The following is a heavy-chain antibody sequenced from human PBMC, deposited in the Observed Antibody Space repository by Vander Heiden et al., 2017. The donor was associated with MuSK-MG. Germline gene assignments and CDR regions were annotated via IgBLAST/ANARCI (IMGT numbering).Heavy chain of an antibody. J-gene: IGHJ4*02. CDR1: GGSFSGYY. CDR2: INHSGST. Sequence: QVQLQQLVAGLLTPSETLSLTCAVSGGSFSGYYWSWIRQPPGKGLEWIGEINHSGSTNYNPSRKSRVTISVDTAKNQFSLKLSSVTAADTAVYYCARAREGLWFGESLDYWGQGTLVTVSS. CDR3: ARAREGLWFGESLDY. V-gene: IGHV4-34*01. D-gene: IGHD3-10*01.